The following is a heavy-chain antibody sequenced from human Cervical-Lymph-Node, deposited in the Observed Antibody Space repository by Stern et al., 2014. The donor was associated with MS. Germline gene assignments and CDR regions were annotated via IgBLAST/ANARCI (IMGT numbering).Heavy chain of an antibody. CDR1: GGTFTSYA. V-gene: IGHV1-69*01. CDR2: IIPLFGTA. CDR3: ATVGDHYDSSGYYYGY. Sequence: VQLEQSGAEVKKPGSSVKVSCKASGGTFTSYAISWVRQAPGQGLEWMGGIIPLFGTAHYAQKFQGRVTITADESTRTAYMDLSSLRSEDTAIYYCATVGDHYDSSGYYYGYWGQGTQVTVSS. J-gene: IGHJ4*02. D-gene: IGHD3-22*01.